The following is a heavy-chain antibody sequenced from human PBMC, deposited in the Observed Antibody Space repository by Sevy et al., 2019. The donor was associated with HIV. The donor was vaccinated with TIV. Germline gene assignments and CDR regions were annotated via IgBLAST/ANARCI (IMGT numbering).Heavy chain of an antibody. D-gene: IGHD5-12*01. J-gene: IGHJ6*02. CDR1: GFTFSSYA. CDR3: ARDGLRPYYYYYGMDV. CDR2: ISYDGGNK. Sequence: GGSLRLSCAASGFTFSSYAMHWVRQAPGKGLEGVPVISYDGGNKYYADSVKGGFTNSRDNSKNTLYLQMNSLRAEDTAVYYCARDGLRPYYYYYGMDVWGQGTTVTVSS. V-gene: IGHV3-30*04.